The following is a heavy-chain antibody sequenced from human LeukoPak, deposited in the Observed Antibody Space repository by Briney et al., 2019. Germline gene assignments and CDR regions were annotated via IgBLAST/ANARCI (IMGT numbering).Heavy chain of an antibody. Sequence: GGSLRLSCSASGFTFSNYAMHWVRQAPGKGLEYVSAISSTGGSTYYADSVKGRFTISRDNSKNTLYLQMNSLRAEDTAVYYCARAYCTSTTCLLGFDIWGQGTLVTVSS. V-gene: IGHV3-64*04. CDR1: GFTFSNYA. J-gene: IGHJ3*02. CDR2: ISSTGGST. D-gene: IGHD2-2*01. CDR3: ARAYCTSTTCLLGFDI.